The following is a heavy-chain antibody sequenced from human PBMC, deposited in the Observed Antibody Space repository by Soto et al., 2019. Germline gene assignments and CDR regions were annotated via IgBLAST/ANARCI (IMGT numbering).Heavy chain of an antibody. V-gene: IGHV3-21*01. D-gene: IGHD1-1*01. J-gene: IGHJ4*02. CDR3: SREVQPVVRREYDY. Sequence: EVQLVESGGGLVKPGGSLRLSCAVSGFTFSSCTMNWVRQAPGKGLEWVSSISGSSSTYYADSAKGRFTISRDNAKNSLFLQMSSLRAEDTAVYYCSREVQPVVRREYDYWGQGTLVTVSS. CDR2: ISGSSST. CDR1: GFTFSSCT.